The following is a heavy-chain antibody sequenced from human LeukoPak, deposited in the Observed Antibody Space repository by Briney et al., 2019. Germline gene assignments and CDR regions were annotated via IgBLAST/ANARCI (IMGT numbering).Heavy chain of an antibody. Sequence: SETLSLTCAVSGYSISSSYYWSWIRQPAGKGLEWIGRIYTSGSTNYNPSLKSRVTMSVDTSKNQFSLKLSSVTAADTAVYYCASERVVPAAMGARPAYYYMDVWGKGTTVTVSS. CDR2: IYTSGST. J-gene: IGHJ6*03. CDR3: ASERVVPAAMGARPAYYYMDV. D-gene: IGHD2-2*01. V-gene: IGHV4-4*07. CDR1: GYSISSSYY.